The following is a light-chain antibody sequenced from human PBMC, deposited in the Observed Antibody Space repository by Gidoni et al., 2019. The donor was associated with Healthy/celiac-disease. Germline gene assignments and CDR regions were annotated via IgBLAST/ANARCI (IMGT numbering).Light chain of an antibody. Sequence: QSVLTQPPSVSEAPGQRVTISCTGSSSKLLIDGNSNRPSGVPDRFSGSKSGTSASRAITGIQAEDEADYYCQSYDSSLSAVVFGGGTKLTVL. CDR3: QSYDSSLSAVV. J-gene: IGLJ2*01. CDR2: GNS. V-gene: IGLV1-40*01. CDR1: SS.